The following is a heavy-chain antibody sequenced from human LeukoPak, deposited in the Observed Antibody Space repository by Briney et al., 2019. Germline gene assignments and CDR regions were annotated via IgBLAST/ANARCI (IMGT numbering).Heavy chain of an antibody. CDR3: ARHDGSSWYYAFDV. CDR2: IYYSGST. V-gene: IGHV4-59*08. Sequence: SEALSLICTVSGVSISSYYWSLIRQPPGKGLEWIGYIYYSGSTNYNPSLKSRVTISLDTSKNQFSLKLSSVTAADTAVYYCARHDGSSWYYAFDVWGQGTMVTVSS. J-gene: IGHJ3*01. D-gene: IGHD6-13*01. CDR1: GVSISSYY.